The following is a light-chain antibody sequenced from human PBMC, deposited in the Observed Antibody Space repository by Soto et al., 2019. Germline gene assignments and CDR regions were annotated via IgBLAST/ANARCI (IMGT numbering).Light chain of an antibody. CDR1: QSINSY. Sequence: DIQMTQSPSSLSASVGDRVTITCRASQSINSYLNWYQQKPGKAPKLLIYASSTLQSGVPSRFSGSGSGTDFTLTLNSLQPEDFATYYCQQSYSAPLTFGGGTKVDIK. V-gene: IGKV1-39*01. CDR3: QQSYSAPLT. CDR2: ASS. J-gene: IGKJ4*01.